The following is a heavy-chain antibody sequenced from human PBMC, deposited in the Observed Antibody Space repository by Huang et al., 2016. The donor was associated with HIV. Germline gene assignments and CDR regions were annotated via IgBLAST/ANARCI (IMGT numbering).Heavy chain of an antibody. CDR3: ARLPGSITMIRGVITDPY. CDR1: GGSIRSDNYY. V-gene: IGHV4-39*01. CDR2: SYYSGST. D-gene: IGHD3-10*01. Sequence: QLQLQESGPGLVKPSETLSLTCTVSGGSIRSDNYYWGWIRQPPGKGLEWIGSSYYSGSTYYHPSRKSRVTITVETSKNQFSLKMRSVTAADTAVYYCARLPGSITMIRGVITDPYWGQGTLVTVSS. J-gene: IGHJ4*02.